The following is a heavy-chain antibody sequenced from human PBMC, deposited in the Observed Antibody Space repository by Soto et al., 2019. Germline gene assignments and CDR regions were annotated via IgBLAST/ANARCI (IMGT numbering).Heavy chain of an antibody. CDR2: IYWDDDE. J-gene: IGHJ6*02. Sequence: QITLKESGPTVVQPTQTLTLTCSFSGFSLSTSAEGVAWIRQPPGKALEWLALIYWDDDERYSPFLKSRVTIAKDTSKNQVVLTMTNMDPVDTATYFCAHKGGRGAAMDVWGQGATVTVSS. CDR3: AHKGGRGAAMDV. CDR1: GFSLSTSAEG. D-gene: IGHD2-15*01. V-gene: IGHV2-5*02.